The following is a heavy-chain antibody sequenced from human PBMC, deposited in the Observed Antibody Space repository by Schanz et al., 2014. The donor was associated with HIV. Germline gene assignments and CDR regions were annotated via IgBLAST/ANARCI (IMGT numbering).Heavy chain of an antibody. CDR1: GFTLSNYA. CDR2: ISGSGVST. V-gene: IGHV3-23*01. J-gene: IGHJ4*02. D-gene: IGHD6-19*01. Sequence: EVQLLESGGGLVQPGGSLRLSCAAAGFTLSNYAMTWVRQPPGKGLEWVSSISGSGVSTFYAGSVKGRFAISRDKSKNTLYLQMNSLRVEDTAVYYCAKMARSVAANTNFDYWGQGTLVTVSS. CDR3: AKMARSVAANTNFDY.